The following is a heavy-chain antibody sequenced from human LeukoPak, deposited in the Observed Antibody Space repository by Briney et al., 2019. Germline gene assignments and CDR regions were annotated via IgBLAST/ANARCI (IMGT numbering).Heavy chain of an antibody. CDR3: ATPTGGGVSVGYSNSWYPYYYGMDV. CDR1: GGSISSYY. CDR2: IYYSGST. Sequence: SETLSLTCTVSGGSISSYYWSWIRQPPGKGLEWIGSIYYSGSTYYNPSLKSRVTISVDTSKNQFSLKLSSVTAADTAVYYCATPTGGGVSVGYSNSWYPYYYGMDVWGQGTTVTVSS. D-gene: IGHD6-13*01. J-gene: IGHJ6*02. V-gene: IGHV4-59*05.